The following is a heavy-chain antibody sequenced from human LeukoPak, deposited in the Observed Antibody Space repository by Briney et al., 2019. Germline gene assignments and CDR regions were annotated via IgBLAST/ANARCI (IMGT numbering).Heavy chain of an antibody. CDR1: GGSFSGYY. J-gene: IGHJ5*02. D-gene: IGHD3-22*01. V-gene: IGHV4-59*01. CDR2: IYYSGST. Sequence: SETLSLTCAVYGGSFSGYYRSWIRQPPGKGLEWIGYIYYSGSTNYNPSLKSRVTISVDTSKNQFSLKLSSVTAADTAVYYCARVLRDPIVVAFDPWGQGTLVTVSS. CDR3: ARVLRDPIVVAFDP.